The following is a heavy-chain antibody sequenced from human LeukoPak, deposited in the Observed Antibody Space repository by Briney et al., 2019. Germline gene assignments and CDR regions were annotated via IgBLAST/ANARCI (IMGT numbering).Heavy chain of an antibody. CDR2: IYPGDADT. V-gene: IGHV5-51*01. CDR3: ARHGEMATILDY. D-gene: IGHD5-24*01. J-gene: IGHJ4*02. Sequence: GESLQISCKGSGYNFTSYWIGWVRQVPGKGLEGMGIIYPGDADTRYSPSFQGQVTISAEKSNRTASLQWSSLKASDTAMYYCARHGEMATILDYWGQGTLVTVSS. CDR1: GYNFTSYW.